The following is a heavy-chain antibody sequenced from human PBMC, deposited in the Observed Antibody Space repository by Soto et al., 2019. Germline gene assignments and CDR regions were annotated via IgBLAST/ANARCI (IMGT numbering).Heavy chain of an antibody. CDR2: INPKSGGP. D-gene: IGHD1-1*01. CDR1: GYTFTGYY. CDR3: AVAPEYNWNVLDV. Sequence: QVQLVQSGAEVKKPGASVKVSCKASGYTFTGYYMHWVRQAPGQGLEWMGWINPKSGGPNYAQMFQGRVTMTRDTSISTAYMELSRLRSDDTAVYYCAVAPEYNWNVLDVWGQGTTVTVSS. J-gene: IGHJ6*02. V-gene: IGHV1-2*02.